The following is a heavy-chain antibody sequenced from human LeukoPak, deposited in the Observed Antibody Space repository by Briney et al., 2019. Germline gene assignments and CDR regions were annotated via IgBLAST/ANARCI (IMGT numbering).Heavy chain of an antibody. V-gene: IGHV4-34*01. D-gene: IGHD1-26*01. Sequence: SETLSLTRAVDGGSFSGYYWSCIRHPPGKCLEWIGEIKHSGSTHYNPSLKGRVTISVDTSKTQVSLTLRCANAADTAEHYCARDAATETSPVGFDVWGRGTQVTVSS. CDR2: IKHSGST. CDR3: ARDAATETSPVGFDV. J-gene: IGHJ2*01. CDR1: GGSFSGYY.